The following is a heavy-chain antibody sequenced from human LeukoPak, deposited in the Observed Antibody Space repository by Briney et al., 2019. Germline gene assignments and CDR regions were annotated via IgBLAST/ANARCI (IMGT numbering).Heavy chain of an antibody. CDR1: GFTFNSYT. CDR3: ATTGGSWYDGSFDY. Sequence: GGSLRLSCAASGFTFNSYTMNWVRQAPGKGLEWVSVIYSGGSTYYADSVKGRFTISRDNSKDTVYLQLNSLRAEDTAVYYCATTGGSWYDGSFDYWGQGTLVTVSS. CDR2: IYSGGST. J-gene: IGHJ4*02. D-gene: IGHD6-13*01. V-gene: IGHV3-66*01.